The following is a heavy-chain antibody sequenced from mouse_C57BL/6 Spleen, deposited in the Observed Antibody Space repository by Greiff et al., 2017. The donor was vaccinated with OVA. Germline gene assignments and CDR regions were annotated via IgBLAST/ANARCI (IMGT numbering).Heavy chain of an antibody. Sequence: EVKLQESGAELVKPGASVKLSCTASGFNIKDYYMQWVKQRTEQGLEWIGRIDPEDGETKYAPKFQGKATITADTSSNTAYLQLSSLTSEDTAVYYCARGYYGSGPYWGQGTLVTVSA. J-gene: IGHJ3*01. V-gene: IGHV14-2*01. CDR2: IDPEDGET. D-gene: IGHD1-1*01. CDR3: ARGYYGSGPY. CDR1: GFNIKDYY.